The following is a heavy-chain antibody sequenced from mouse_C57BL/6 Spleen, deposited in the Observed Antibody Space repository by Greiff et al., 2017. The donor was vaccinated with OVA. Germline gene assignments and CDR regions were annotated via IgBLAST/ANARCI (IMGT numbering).Heavy chain of an antibody. V-gene: IGHV1-49*01. J-gene: IGHJ1*03. CDR3: ATETNFDV. CDR2: FSMDSDAT. CDR1: DFAFMASA. Sequence: LQQSGAGLVRPGSSVKLSCTDSDFAFMASAMHWVQQRPGQGLEWIGSFSMDSDATEYTENFKGKATLTANTSSSTADMELSRLTSEDSAVYDCATETNFDVWGTGTTVTVSS.